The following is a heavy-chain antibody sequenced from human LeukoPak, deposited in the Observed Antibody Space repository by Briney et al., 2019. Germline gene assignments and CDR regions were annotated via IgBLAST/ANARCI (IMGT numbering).Heavy chain of an antibody. V-gene: IGHV1-2*02. CDR1: GYTFTGYY. J-gene: IGHJ5*02. CDR2: INPNSGDT. CDR3: AVLQLERLDNWFDP. Sequence: ASVKVSCKASGYTFTGYYMHWVRQAPGQGLEWMGWINPNSGDTNYAQKFQGRVTMTRDTSISTAYMELSRLRSDDTAVYYCAVLQLERLDNWFDPWGQGTLVTVSS. D-gene: IGHD1-1*01.